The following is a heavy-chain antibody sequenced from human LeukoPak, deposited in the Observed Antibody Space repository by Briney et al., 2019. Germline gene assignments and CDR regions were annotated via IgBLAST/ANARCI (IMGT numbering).Heavy chain of an antibody. CDR2: ITGSGGST. Sequence: GGSLRLSCAASGFTFSSYVMNWVRQAQGRGLEWVSAITGSGGSTYYADSVKGRFTISRDNSKNAVYLQMNSLRAEDTAVYYCSKDPALWGQGTLVTVSS. J-gene: IGHJ4*02. CDR1: GFTFSSYV. V-gene: IGHV3-23*01. CDR3: SKDPAL.